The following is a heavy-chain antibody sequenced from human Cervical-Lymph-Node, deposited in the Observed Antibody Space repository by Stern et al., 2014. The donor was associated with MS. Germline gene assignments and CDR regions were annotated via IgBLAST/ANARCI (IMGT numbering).Heavy chain of an antibody. V-gene: IGHV1-8*01. CDR3: ARAIHYGDLTGVDAFDI. Sequence: VQLLESGAEVKKPGASVKGSCKASGYTFTSKDINWVRQATGQGLEWLGWMDPNSGNSGYAQKFQGRVTMTRNTSINTAYMELSSLRSEDTAVYYCARAIHYGDLTGVDAFDIWGQGTMIIVSS. CDR1: GYTFTSKD. CDR2: MDPNSGNS. D-gene: IGHD4-17*01. J-gene: IGHJ3*02.